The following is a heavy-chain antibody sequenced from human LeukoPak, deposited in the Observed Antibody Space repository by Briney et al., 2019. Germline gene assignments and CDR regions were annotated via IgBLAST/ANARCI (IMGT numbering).Heavy chain of an antibody. CDR3: TRDPTPGAFDI. V-gene: IGHV3-33*01. J-gene: IGHJ3*02. CDR2: VWDDGNNK. CDR1: GFIFSSYG. Sequence: GXSLRLSCAASGFIFSSYGMHWVRQAPGKGLEWVADVWDDGNNKYYADSVKGRFTISRDNSKNTLYLQVNSLRAEDTAVYYCTRDPTPGAFDIWGQGTMVTVSS.